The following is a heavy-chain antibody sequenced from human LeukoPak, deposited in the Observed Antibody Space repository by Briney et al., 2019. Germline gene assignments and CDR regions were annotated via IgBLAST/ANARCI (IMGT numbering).Heavy chain of an antibody. CDR3: VRHISTNTGYFDS. J-gene: IGHJ4*02. V-gene: IGHV4-59*05. CDR1: GGSFSTYY. CDR2: VYYDGTY. D-gene: IGHD5-24*01. Sequence: PSETLSLTCTVSGGSFSTYYWSWIRQPPGKGLEWIGSVYYDGTYYSNPSLKSRVAVFVDTSRNQFSLDLSFVTAADTALYYCVRHISTNTGYFDSCGQGTLVSVSS.